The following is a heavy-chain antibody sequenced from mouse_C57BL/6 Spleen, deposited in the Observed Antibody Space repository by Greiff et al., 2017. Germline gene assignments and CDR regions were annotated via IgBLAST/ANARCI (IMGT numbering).Heavy chain of an antibody. CDR1: GYTFTSYW. V-gene: IGHV1-69*01. Sequence: QVQLQQPGAELVMPGASVKLSCKASGYTFTSYWMHWVKQRPGQGLEWIGEIDPSDSYTNYNQKFKGKSTLTVDKSSSTAYMQLRSLTSEDSAVDYCARGPFAYWGQGTLVTVSA. CDR3: ARGPFAY. J-gene: IGHJ3*01. CDR2: IDPSDSYT.